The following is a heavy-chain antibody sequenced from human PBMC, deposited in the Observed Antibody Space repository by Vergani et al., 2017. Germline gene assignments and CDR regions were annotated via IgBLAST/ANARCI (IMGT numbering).Heavy chain of an antibody. CDR2: IYYSGTT. Sequence: QVQLQESGPGLVKASQTLSLTCSVSGAYVGSGGYYWSWVRQRPGMGLDWIGYIYYSGTTYYNPSLESRLTISLDTSENHLSLKLTSVTAADTAVYYCARKLSYYYGSGSDDYNPYYYEGMDVWGPGTTVTVSS. CDR1: GAYVGSGGYY. V-gene: IGHV4-31*03. D-gene: IGHD3-10*01. CDR3: ARKLSYYYGSGSDDYNPYYYEGMDV. J-gene: IGHJ6*02.